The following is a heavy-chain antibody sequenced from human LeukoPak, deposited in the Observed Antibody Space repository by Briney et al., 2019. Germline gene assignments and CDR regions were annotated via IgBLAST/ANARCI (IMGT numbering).Heavy chain of an antibody. Sequence: SETLSLTCTVSGGSISSYYWSWIRQPPGKGLESIGYIYYSGSTNYNPSLKSRVTISVDTSKNQFSLKLSSVTAADTAVYYCARAPDTAMVVDYWGQGTLVTVSS. CDR1: GGSISSYY. V-gene: IGHV4-59*01. CDR3: ARAPDTAMVVDY. CDR2: IYYSGST. D-gene: IGHD5-18*01. J-gene: IGHJ4*02.